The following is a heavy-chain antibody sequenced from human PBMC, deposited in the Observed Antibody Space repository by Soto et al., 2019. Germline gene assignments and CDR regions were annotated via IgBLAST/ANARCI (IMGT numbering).Heavy chain of an antibody. V-gene: IGHV3-30*18. CDR3: AKVLSLRFLAWPQLA. CDR2: ISYDGSNK. D-gene: IGHD3-3*01. J-gene: IGHJ5*02. CDR1: GFTFSSYG. Sequence: GGSLRLSCAASGFTFSSYGMHWVRQAPGKGLEWVAVISYDGSNKYYADSVKGRFTISRDNSKNTLYLQMNSLRAEDTAVYYCAKVLSLRFLAWPQLAWGQGILVTGSS.